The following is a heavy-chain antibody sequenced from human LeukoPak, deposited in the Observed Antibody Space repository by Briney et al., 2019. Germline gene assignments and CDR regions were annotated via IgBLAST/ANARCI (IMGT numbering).Heavy chain of an antibody. CDR2: IYYSGST. CDR3: ARGAVAGTGYFDY. J-gene: IGHJ4*02. D-gene: IGHD6-19*01. V-gene: IGHV4-59*01. CDR1: GGSISSYY. Sequence: PETLCLTCTVSGGSISSYYWSWIRQPPGKGLEWIGYIYYSGSTNHNPSLKSRVTISVDTSKNQFSLKLSSVTAADTAVYYCARGAVAGTGYFDYWGQGNLDSVSS.